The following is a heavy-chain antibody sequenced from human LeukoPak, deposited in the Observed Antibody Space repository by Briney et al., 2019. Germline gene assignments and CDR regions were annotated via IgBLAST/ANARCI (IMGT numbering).Heavy chain of an antibody. V-gene: IGHV7-4-1*02. CDR1: GYTFTSYA. D-gene: IGHD3-16*02. J-gene: IGHJ4*02. CDR2: INTNTGNP. CDR3: ARDATFGGVVVTEL. Sequence: ASVKVSCKASGYTFTSYAMNWVRQAPGQGLEWMGWINTNTGNPTYAQGFTGRFVFSLDTSVNTAYLQISSLKAEDTAVYYCARDATFGGVVVTELWGQGTLVTVSS.